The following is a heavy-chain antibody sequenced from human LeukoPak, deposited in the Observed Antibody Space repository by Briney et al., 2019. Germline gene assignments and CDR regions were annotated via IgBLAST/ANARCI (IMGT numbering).Heavy chain of an antibody. CDR1: GASYNAYY. CDR3: ARKDFSSGSFSY. J-gene: IGHJ4*02. CDR2: IGLSGSPL. V-gene: IGHV3-11*04. Sequence: MTSETLSLTCAVYGASYNAYYWSWIRQAPGKGLEWISYIGLSGSPLDYADSVRGRFTISRDNAKNSLYLEMNSLRAEDTAVYYCARKDFSSGSFSYWGQGTLVTVSS. D-gene: IGHD3-22*01.